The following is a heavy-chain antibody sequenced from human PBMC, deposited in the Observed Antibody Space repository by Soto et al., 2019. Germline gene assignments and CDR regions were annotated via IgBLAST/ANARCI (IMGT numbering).Heavy chain of an antibody. J-gene: IGHJ6*02. CDR3: ARASQQLVPPPDYGMDV. CDR1: GGSISSGDYY. CDR2: IYYSGST. Sequence: QVQLQESGPGLVKPSQTLSLTCTVSGGSISSGDYYWRWIRQPPGKGLEWIGYIYYSGSTYYNPSLKSRVTISVDTSKNQFSLKLSSVTAADTAVYYCARASQQLVPPPDYGMDVWGQGTTVTVSS. D-gene: IGHD6-13*01. V-gene: IGHV4-30-4*01.